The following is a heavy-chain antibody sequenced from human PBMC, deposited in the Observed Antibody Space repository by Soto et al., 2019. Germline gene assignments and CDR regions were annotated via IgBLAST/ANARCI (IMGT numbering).Heavy chain of an antibody. CDR3: AKDQGSSWYEIDY. Sequence: EVQLLESGGGLVQPVGSLRLSCSDSGFTFSNYAVTWVRQAPGKGQEWVSTISGSGGSTYYADSVKGRFTISRDNSKNTLYLQMNSLRAEDTAVYYCAKDQGSSWYEIDYWGQGTLVTVSS. D-gene: IGHD6-13*01. CDR2: ISGSGGST. V-gene: IGHV3-23*01. J-gene: IGHJ4*02. CDR1: GFTFSNYA.